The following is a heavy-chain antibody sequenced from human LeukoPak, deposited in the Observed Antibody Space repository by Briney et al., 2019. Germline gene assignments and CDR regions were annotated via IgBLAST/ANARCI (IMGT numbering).Heavy chain of an antibody. D-gene: IGHD2-15*01. V-gene: IGHV3-23*01. CDR2: VDYSADST. CDR1: GFTLSSYE. J-gene: IGHJ4*02. CDR3: AKAPVTSCRGAFCYPFDS. Sequence: GGSLRLSCTVSGFTLSSYEMSWIRQAPGKGLEWVSSVDYSADSTHYADSVRGRFTISRDNSRNTMYLQMNSLRVEDAAVYYCAKAPVTSCRGAFCYPFDSWGQGTLVTVSS.